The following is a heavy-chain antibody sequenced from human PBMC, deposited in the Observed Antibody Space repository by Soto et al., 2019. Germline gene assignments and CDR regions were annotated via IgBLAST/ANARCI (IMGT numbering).Heavy chain of an antibody. CDR1: GGSFSGYY. CDR3: ASMTPIAAAGTPWFDP. V-gene: IGHV4-34*01. D-gene: IGHD6-13*01. CDR2: INHSGST. J-gene: IGHJ5*02. Sequence: PSETLSLTCAVYGGSFSGYYWSWIRQPPGKGLEWIGEINHSGSTNYNPSLKSRVTISVDTSKNQFSLKLSSVTAADTAVYYCASMTPIAAAGTPWFDPWGQGTLVTVSS.